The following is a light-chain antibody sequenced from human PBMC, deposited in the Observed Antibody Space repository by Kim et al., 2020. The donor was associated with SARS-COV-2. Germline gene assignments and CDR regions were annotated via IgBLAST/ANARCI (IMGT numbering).Light chain of an antibody. Sequence: SVSPGQTASITCTGDDLGDKYTCWYQKKPGQSPLLVIYEDDRRPSGIPVRFSGSSSGNTATLTISGTQAMDEADYYCQTWDGITAVFGGGTRLTVL. J-gene: IGLJ3*02. V-gene: IGLV3-1*01. CDR1: DLGDKY. CDR2: EDD. CDR3: QTWDGITAV.